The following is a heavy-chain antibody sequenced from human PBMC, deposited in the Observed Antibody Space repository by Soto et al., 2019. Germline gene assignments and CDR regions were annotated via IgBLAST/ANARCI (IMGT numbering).Heavy chain of an antibody. CDR3: ARGWSYYDSSGYYKV. CDR2: INAGNGNT. Sequence: ASVKVSCKASGYTFTSYAMHWVRQAPGQRLEWMGWINAGNGNTKYSQKFQGRVTITRDTSASTAYMELSSLRSEDTAVYYCARGWSYYDSSGYYKVWGQGTLVTVSS. V-gene: IGHV1-3*01. CDR1: GYTFTSYA. J-gene: IGHJ4*02. D-gene: IGHD3-22*01.